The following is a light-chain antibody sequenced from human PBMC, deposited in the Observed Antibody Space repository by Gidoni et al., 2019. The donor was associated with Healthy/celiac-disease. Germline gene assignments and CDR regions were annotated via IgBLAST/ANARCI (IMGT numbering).Light chain of an antibody. J-gene: IGKJ4*01. CDR3: QHYRNWPPT. CDR1: HSVNSD. CDR2: VAS. V-gene: IGKV3-15*01. Sequence: EIVMTQLPATLSVSPVDRATISCRASHSVNSDLLWYQQKPGKSPQVLMYVASNMSLGIPSRFSGSGSGTEFTLTINSLQAEDFAVYYWQHYRNWPPTFGGGTKVEIK.